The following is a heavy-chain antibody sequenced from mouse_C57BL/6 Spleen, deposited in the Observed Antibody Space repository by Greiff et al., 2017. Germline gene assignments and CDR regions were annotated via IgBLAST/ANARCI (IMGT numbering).Heavy chain of an antibody. J-gene: IGHJ4*01. CDR2: IDPEDGET. Sequence: VQLQQSGAELVKPGASVKLSCTASGFNIKDYYMHWVKQRTEQGLEWIGRIDPEDGETKYAPKFQGKATIPADTSSNTAYLQLSSLTSEDTAVYYWARGGGGGDGYFYAMDYWGQGTSVTVSS. CDR1: GFNIKDYY. CDR3: ARGGGGGDGYFYAMDY. D-gene: IGHD2-3*01. V-gene: IGHV14-2*01.